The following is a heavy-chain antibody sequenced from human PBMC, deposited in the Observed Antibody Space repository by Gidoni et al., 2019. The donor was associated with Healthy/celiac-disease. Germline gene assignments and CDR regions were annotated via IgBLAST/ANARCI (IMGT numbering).Heavy chain of an antibody. CDR3: ANTPGGSYFGPAFDI. J-gene: IGHJ3*02. CDR1: GFPVSSYA. D-gene: IGHD1-26*01. V-gene: IGHV3-23*01. CDR2: ISGSGGST. Sequence: EVQLLESGGGLVQPGGSVRLSWSASGFPVSSYAMSWVRQTPGKGLEGVSAISGSGGSTYYADSVKGRFTISRDNSKNTLYLQMNSLRAEDTAVYYCANTPGGSYFGPAFDIWGQGTMVTVS.